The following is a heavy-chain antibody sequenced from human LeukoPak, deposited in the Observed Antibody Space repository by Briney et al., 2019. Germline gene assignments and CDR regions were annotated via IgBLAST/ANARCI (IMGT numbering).Heavy chain of an antibody. CDR3: ARAGASYAMDV. CDR2: IFVDGSST. D-gene: IGHD1-14*01. CDR1: GFTFSSYS. V-gene: IGHV3-74*01. J-gene: IGHJ6*02. Sequence: GGSLRLSCVASGFTFSSYSMHWVRHAPGKGLVWVSRIFVDGSSTSYADSVKGRFTISRDNTKNTLYLQMSSLRDDDTAVYYCARAGASYAMDVWGQGTTVTVS.